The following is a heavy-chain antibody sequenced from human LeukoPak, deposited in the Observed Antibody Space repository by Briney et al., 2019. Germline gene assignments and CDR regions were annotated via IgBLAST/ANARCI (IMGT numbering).Heavy chain of an antibody. D-gene: IGHD4-4*01. Sequence: GGSLRLSCAASGFTFSSYRMNWVRQAPGKGLEWVAVIWYDGSNKYYADSVKGRFTISRDNSKNTLYLQMNSLRAEDTAVYYCARTHSNLAFDYWGQGTLVTVSS. CDR1: GFTFSSYR. J-gene: IGHJ4*02. CDR2: IWYDGSNK. CDR3: ARTHSNLAFDY. V-gene: IGHV3-33*08.